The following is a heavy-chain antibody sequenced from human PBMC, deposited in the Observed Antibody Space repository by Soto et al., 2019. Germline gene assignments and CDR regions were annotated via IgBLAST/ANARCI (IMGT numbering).Heavy chain of an antibody. CDR1: GFTFSSYS. CDR3: ARDAPPTDY. Sequence: GGSLRLSCAASGFTFSSYSMNWVRQAPGKGLEWVSYISSSSTVYYADSVKGRFTISRDNAKNSLYLQMNSLRDEDTAVYYCARDAPPTDYWGQGTLVTVSS. V-gene: IGHV3-48*02. CDR2: ISSSSTV. J-gene: IGHJ4*02.